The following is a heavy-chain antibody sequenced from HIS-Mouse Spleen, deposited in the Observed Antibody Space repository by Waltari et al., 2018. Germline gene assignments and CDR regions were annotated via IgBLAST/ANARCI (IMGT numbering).Heavy chain of an antibody. CDR3: AREIPYSSSWYDWYFDL. V-gene: IGHV4-39*07. CDR1: GGSISSSSYY. CDR2: IYSSGST. D-gene: IGHD6-13*01. Sequence: QLQLQESGPGLVKPSETLSLTCTVSGGSISSSSYYWGWVRQPPGNGLECIGRIYSSGSTYDDPPLKSRVTISVDTSKNQFSLELGSVTAADTAVYYCAREIPYSSSWYDWYFDLWGRGTLVTVSS. J-gene: IGHJ2*01.